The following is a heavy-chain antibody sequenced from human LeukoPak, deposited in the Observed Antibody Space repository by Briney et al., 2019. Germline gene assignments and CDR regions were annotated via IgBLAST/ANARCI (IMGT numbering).Heavy chain of an antibody. CDR1: GFTFSSYA. CDR3: AKDRSCTNDICHGDFDY. Sequence: GGSLRLSCAASGFTFSSYAVSWVRQAPGKGLEWVSSISGSGGSTYSADSVKGRFTISRDNSKNTLYLQMNSLRAEDTALYYCAKDRSCTNDICHGDFDYWGQGTLVSLSS. CDR2: ISGSGGST. J-gene: IGHJ4*02. D-gene: IGHD2-8*01. V-gene: IGHV3-23*01.